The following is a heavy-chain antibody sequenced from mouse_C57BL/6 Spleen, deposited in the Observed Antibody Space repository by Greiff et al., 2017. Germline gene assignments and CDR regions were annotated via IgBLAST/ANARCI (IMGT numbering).Heavy chain of an antibody. CDR2: INPSNGGT. D-gene: IGHD1-1*01. J-gene: IGHJ2*01. V-gene: IGHV1-53*01. Sequence: VQLQQSGTELVKPGASVKLSCKASGYTFTSYWMHWVKQRPGQGLEWIGNINPSNGGTNYNEKFKSKATLTVDKSSSTAYMQLSSLTSEDSAVYYCARWTHYYGSSYDYWGQGTTLTVSS. CDR3: ARWTHYYGSSYDY. CDR1: GYTFTSYW.